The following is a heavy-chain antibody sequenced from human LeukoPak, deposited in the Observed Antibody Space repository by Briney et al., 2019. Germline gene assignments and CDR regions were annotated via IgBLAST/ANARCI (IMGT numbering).Heavy chain of an antibody. CDR1: GFTFTDYY. CDR3: AKDIRSTRGGYSYGNAFDI. J-gene: IGHJ3*02. D-gene: IGHD5-18*01. V-gene: IGHV3-53*01. Sequence: GGSLRLSCTVSGFTFTDYYMSWVRQAPGKGLEWVSVIYSGGSTYYADSVKGRFTISRDNSKNTLYLQMNSLRAEDTAVYYCAKDIRSTRGGYSYGNAFDIWGQGTMVTVSS. CDR2: IYSGGST.